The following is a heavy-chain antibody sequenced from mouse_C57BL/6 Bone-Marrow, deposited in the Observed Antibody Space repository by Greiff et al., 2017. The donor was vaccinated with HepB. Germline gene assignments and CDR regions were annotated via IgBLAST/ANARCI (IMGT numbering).Heavy chain of an antibody. D-gene: IGHD1-1*01. CDR2: IYPGDGDT. Sequence: QVQLQQSGAELVKPGASVKISCKASGYAFSSYWMNWVKQRPGKGLEWIGQIYPGDGDTNYNGKFKGKATLTADKSSSTAYMQLSSLTSEDSAVYFCARGIHYYGRSPWYFDVWGTGTTVTVSS. J-gene: IGHJ1*03. V-gene: IGHV1-80*01. CDR1: GYAFSSYW. CDR3: ARGIHYYGRSPWYFDV.